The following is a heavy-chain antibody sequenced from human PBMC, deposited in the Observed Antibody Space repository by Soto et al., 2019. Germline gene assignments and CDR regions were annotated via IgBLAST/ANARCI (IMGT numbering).Heavy chain of an antibody. Sequence: SETQSLRYAVSDHSIVNVVCYWSRIQQPPGKGLEWIGSIYYSGSTNYNPSLKSRVTISVDTSKNQFSLNLRSMSPADTAVYYCARVGGLAARTFDYWGPGTLVTVSS. V-gene: IGHV4-61*08. D-gene: IGHD6-6*01. CDR1: DHSIVNVVCY. CDR3: ARVGGLAARTFDY. CDR2: IYYSGST. J-gene: IGHJ4*02.